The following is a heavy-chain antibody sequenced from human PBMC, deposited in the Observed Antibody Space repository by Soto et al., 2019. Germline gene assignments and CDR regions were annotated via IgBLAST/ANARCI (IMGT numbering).Heavy chain of an antibody. Sequence: GGSLRLSCAASGSTISNNFMTWVRQAPGRGLEWVSLIDSGGDTYYADSVKGRFTLSRDSSKNILYLQMNSLRADDTAVYNCARGGSLYYYYGIDVWGQGTTVTVSS. CDR1: GSTISNNF. J-gene: IGHJ6*02. CDR2: IDSGGDT. CDR3: ARGGSLYYYYGIDV. V-gene: IGHV3-53*01. D-gene: IGHD3-16*01.